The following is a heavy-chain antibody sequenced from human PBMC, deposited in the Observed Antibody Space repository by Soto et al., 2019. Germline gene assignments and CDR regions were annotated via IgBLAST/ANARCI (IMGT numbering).Heavy chain of an antibody. CDR2: ILYDGTKE. CDR3: VRGCGSGAHLSCLDF. V-gene: IGHV3-33*01. Sequence: QVQLVESGGGVFQPGTSLRLSCAASGFTFRQYGMHWVRQAPGKGLDWVAVILYDGTKEYYADSVKGRFTISRDNPGNMGYLQMNSLRAEDTAVYYCVRGCGSGAHLSCLDFWGQGTTVVVSS. J-gene: IGHJ3*01. CDR1: GFTFRQYG. D-gene: IGHD6-19*01.